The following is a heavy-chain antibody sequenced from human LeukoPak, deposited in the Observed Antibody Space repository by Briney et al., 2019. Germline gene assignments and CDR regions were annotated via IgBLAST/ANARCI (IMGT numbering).Heavy chain of an antibody. V-gene: IGHV1-2*02. D-gene: IGHD1-26*01. CDR3: ARSAFVESAGATMVGSFDI. J-gene: IGHJ3*02. CDR2: INPNSGGT. Sequence: ASVKVSCKASGYTFTGYYMHWVRQAPGQGLEWMGWINPNSGGTNYAQKFQGRVTMTRDTSISTAYMELSRLRSDDTAVYYCARSAFVESAGATMVGSFDIWGQGTMVTVSS. CDR1: GYTFTGYY.